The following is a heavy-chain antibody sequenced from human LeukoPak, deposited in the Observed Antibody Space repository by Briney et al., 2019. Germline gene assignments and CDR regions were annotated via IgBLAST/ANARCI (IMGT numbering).Heavy chain of an antibody. V-gene: IGHV3-48*01. CDR2: ISDSSSTI. D-gene: IGHD4-17*01. CDR1: GFTFSSYS. Sequence: GGSLRLSCAASGFTFSSYSMNWARQAPGKGLEWVLYISDSSSTIYYADSVKGRFTISRDNAKNSLYLQMDSLRAEDTAVYSCARDRLHYGEYEKTFDYWGQGTLVTVSS. J-gene: IGHJ4*02. CDR3: ARDRLHYGEYEKTFDY.